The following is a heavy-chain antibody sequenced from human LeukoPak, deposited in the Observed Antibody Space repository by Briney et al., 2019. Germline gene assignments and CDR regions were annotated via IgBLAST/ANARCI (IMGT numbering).Heavy chain of an antibody. D-gene: IGHD3-16*01. Sequence: PGGSLRLSCAASGFTFSSYAMSWVRQAPGKGLEWVSAISGSGGSTNYADSGKGRFTISRDKSKNTLYLQMTSLRAEATAVYYCASQRLGELYVSLLASWGQGTLVTVSS. J-gene: IGHJ4*02. CDR2: ISGSGGST. CDR1: GFTFSSYA. V-gene: IGHV3-23*01. CDR3: ASQRLGELYVSLLAS.